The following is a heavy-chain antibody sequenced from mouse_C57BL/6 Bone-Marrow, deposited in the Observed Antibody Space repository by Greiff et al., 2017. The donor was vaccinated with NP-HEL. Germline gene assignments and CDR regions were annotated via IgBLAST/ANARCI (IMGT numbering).Heavy chain of an antibody. Sequence: VQLQQSGPELVKPGASVKISCKASGYAFSSSWMNWVKQRPGKGLEWIGRIYPGDGDTNYNGKFKGKVTLTADKSSSTAYMQLSSLTSGDTAVYFCARGGLRVYFDYWGQGTTLTVSS. J-gene: IGHJ2*01. CDR3: ARGGLRVYFDY. D-gene: IGHD3-3*01. CDR1: GYAFSSSW. CDR2: IYPGDGDT. V-gene: IGHV1-82*01.